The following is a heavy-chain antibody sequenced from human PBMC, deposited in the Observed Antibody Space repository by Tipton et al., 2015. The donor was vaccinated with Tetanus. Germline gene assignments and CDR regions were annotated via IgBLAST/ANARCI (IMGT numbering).Heavy chain of an antibody. J-gene: IGHJ5*02. Sequence: TLSLTCTVSSGSIRSYYWSWIRQPPGTGLEWIGYVYSSESTYYNPSLKSRLTISVDTSKNQFSLKLSSVTAADTAVYYCARATREYHILTGYRRTVDPWGQGTLVTVSS. D-gene: IGHD3-9*01. CDR2: VYSSEST. CDR3: ARATREYHILTGYRRTVDP. CDR1: SGSIRSYY. V-gene: IGHV4-59*12.